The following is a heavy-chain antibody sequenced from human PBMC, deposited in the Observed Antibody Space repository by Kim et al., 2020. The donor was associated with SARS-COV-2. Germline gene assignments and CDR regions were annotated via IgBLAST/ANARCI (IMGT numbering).Heavy chain of an antibody. J-gene: IGHJ5*02. CDR3: ARSKRLAP. CDR2: INPASGVP. Sequence: ASVKVSCKASGYTFTDYFIHWVRRAPGQGLEWMGWINPASGVPYYAQKFQGRVTMTTNTSINTAYMELSSLRSDDTAMHYCARSKRLAPWGQGSLVTVSS. V-gene: IGHV1-2*02. CDR1: GYTFTDYF.